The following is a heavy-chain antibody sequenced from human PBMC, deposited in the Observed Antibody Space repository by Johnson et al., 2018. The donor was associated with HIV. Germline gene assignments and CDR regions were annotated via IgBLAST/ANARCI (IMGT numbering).Heavy chain of an antibody. Sequence: QVQLVESGGGVVQPGRSLRLSCAASGFTFSSYAMHWVRQAPGKGLEWVAVISYDGSNKYYADSVKGRFTISRDNSKNTLYLQMNSLRAEDTAVYYCAKLPGGQDGGNSVGAPDVFDIWGQGTMVTVSS. D-gene: IGHD4-23*01. CDR3: AKLPGGQDGGNSVGAPDVFDI. J-gene: IGHJ3*02. CDR2: ISYDGSNK. CDR1: GFTFSSYA. V-gene: IGHV3-30*18.